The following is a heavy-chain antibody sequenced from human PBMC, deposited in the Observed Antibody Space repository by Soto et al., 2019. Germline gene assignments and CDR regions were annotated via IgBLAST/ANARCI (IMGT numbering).Heavy chain of an antibody. Sequence: TSETLSLTCTVSGGSISSGGYYWSWIRQHPGKGLEWIGYIYYSGSTYYNPSLKSRVTISVDTSKNQFSLKLSSVTAADTAVYYCARGARYDSSGPIDYWGQGTLVTVSS. D-gene: IGHD3-22*01. CDR3: ARGARYDSSGPIDY. V-gene: IGHV4-31*03. CDR1: GGSISSGGYY. J-gene: IGHJ4*02. CDR2: IYYSGST.